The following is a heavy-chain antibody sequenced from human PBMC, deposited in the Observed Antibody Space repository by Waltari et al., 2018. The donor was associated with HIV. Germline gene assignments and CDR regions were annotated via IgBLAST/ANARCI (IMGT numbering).Heavy chain of an antibody. CDR1: GFSVRNHW. CDR3: ARASHYIEFSTFDGDYYFDL. CDR2: INSEGSNE. Sequence: VQLVESGGGSIKTGGSLRLSCAGSGFSVRNHWMAWVRQGPGKGMVLGARINSEGSNENDADAVKCRFVISIDNSRNTVYLQLNSVKVEDTAVYFCARASHYIEFSTFDGDYYFDLWGRGTRFAVSS. D-gene: IGHD3-9*01. V-gene: IGHV3-74*01. J-gene: IGHJ4*02.